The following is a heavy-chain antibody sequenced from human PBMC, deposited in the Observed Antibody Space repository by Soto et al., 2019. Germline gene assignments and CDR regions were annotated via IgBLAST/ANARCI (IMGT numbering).Heavy chain of an antibody. D-gene: IGHD2-2*02. V-gene: IGHV3-74*01. CDR1: GFAFTTYW. CDR2: IKSDGTTT. CDR3: AGLFASTYTPCPFDH. Sequence: PGGSLRLSCEASGFAFTTYWMHWVRQAPGKGLVWVSGIKSDGTTTTYADSVKGRFTISRDNAKNTLYLQMSSLSAEDTAVYYCAGLFASTYTPCPFDHWGQGTQVTVSS. J-gene: IGHJ4*02.